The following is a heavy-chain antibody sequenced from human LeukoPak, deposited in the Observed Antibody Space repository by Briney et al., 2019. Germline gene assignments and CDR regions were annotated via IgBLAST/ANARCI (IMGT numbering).Heavy chain of an antibody. CDR3: ARVAAMATISGYFDY. CDR2: VSRSGSTI. V-gene: IGHV3-11*04. CDR1: GFTFSDYY. J-gene: IGHJ4*02. Sequence: PGGSLRLSCAASGFTFSDYYMTWVRQAPGKGLEWISYVSRSGSTISYADSVKDRFTISRDNAMNSLYVQMNSLRAEDTAVYYCARVAAMATISGYFDYWGQGTLVTVSS. D-gene: IGHD5-12*01.